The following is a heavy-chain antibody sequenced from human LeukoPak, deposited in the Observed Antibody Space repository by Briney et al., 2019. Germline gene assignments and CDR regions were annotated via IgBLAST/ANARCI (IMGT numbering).Heavy chain of an antibody. CDR3: VTDLVIKGYFDY. Sequence: GGSLRLSCAASGFTFNYAWMSWVRQVPGKGLEWVGRIRRKTDGETTDHAAPVKGRFTISRDDSKNTLYLQMNSLKTEDTAVNYCVTDLVIKGYFDYWGQGALVTVSS. CDR1: GFTFNYAW. CDR2: IRRKTDGETT. V-gene: IGHV3-15*01. J-gene: IGHJ4*02. D-gene: IGHD2-21*01.